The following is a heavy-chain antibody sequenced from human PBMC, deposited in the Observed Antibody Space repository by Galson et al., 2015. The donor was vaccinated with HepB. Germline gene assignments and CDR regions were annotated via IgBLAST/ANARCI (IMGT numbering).Heavy chain of an antibody. Sequence: SLRLSCAASGFTFSSYSMNWVRQAPGKGLEWVSSISSSSSYIYYADSVKGRFTISRDNAKTSLYLQMNSLRAEDTAVYYCARAYCSSTSCYDYYYGMDVWGQGPTVTVSS. J-gene: IGHJ6*02. CDR3: ARAYCSSTSCYDYYYGMDV. CDR1: GFTFSSYS. D-gene: IGHD2-2*01. CDR2: ISSSSSYI. V-gene: IGHV3-21*01.